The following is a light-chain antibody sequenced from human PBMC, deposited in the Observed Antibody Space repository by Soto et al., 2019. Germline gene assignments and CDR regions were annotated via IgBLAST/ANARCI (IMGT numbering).Light chain of an antibody. J-gene: IGLJ3*02. CDR3: CSYTASDLWV. V-gene: IGLV2-8*01. Sequence: QSALTQPPSASGSPGQSVTISCTGTSSDVGAYKYVSWYQQHPGKAPKLMIYAVSERPSGVPDRFSGSKSGNTASLTISGLQADDEADYFCCSYTASDLWVFGGGTKLTVL. CDR1: SSDVGAYKY. CDR2: AVS.